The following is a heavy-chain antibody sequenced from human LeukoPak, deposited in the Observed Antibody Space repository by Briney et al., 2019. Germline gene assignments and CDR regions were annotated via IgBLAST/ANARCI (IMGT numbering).Heavy chain of an antibody. V-gene: IGHV4-4*02. D-gene: IGHD4-23*01. Sequence: SGTLSLTCAVSGGSISSSNWWSWVRQPPGKGLEWIGEMYHSGSTNYNPSLKSRVTMSVDTSKNQFSLKLSSVTAADTAVYYCARDYYGGNPETYYYYYMDVWGKGTTVTISS. CDR1: GGSISSSNW. CDR2: MYHSGST. CDR3: ARDYYGGNPETYYYYYMDV. J-gene: IGHJ6*03.